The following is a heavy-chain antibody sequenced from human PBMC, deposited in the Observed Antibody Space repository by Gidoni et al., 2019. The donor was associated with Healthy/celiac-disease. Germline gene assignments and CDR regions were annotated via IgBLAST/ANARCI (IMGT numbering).Heavy chain of an antibody. CDR3: ARVADIVATIIGPITYYYYGMDV. V-gene: IGHV1-18*01. J-gene: IGHJ6*02. CDR1: GYTFTSYG. Sequence: QVQLVQSGAEVKKPGASVKVSCKASGYTFTSYGIHWVRQAPGQGLEWMGWISAYNGNTNNAQKLQGRVTMTTDTSTSTAYMELRSLRSDDTAVYYCARVADIVATIIGPITYYYYGMDVWGQGTTVTVSS. D-gene: IGHD5-12*01. CDR2: ISAYNGNT.